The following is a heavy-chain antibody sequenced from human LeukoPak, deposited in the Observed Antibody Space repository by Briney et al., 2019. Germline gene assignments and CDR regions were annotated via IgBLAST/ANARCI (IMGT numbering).Heavy chain of an antibody. Sequence: ASVKVSCKASGGTISSYAISWVRPAPGQGLEWMGGIIPIFGTANYAQQFQGRVTITADKSTSTAYMELSSLRSEDTAVYYCASAHAIAARSLGVWGKGTTVTVSS. CDR1: GGTISSYA. J-gene: IGHJ6*04. CDR2: IIPIFGTA. D-gene: IGHD6-6*01. CDR3: ASAHAIAARSLGV. V-gene: IGHV1-69*06.